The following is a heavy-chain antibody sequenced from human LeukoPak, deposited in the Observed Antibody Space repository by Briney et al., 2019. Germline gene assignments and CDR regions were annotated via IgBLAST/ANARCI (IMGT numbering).Heavy chain of an antibody. D-gene: IGHD2-2*01. CDR2: IYPGDSDT. CDR3: ARLVVVPAARRPYYYGMDV. Sequence: GESLKISCKGSGYSFTSYWIGWVRQMPGKGLEWMGIIYPGDSDTRYSPSFQGQVTISADKSISTAYLQWSSLKASDTAMYYCARLVVVPAARRPYYYGMDVWGQGTTVTVSS. J-gene: IGHJ6*02. CDR1: GYSFTSYW. V-gene: IGHV5-51*01.